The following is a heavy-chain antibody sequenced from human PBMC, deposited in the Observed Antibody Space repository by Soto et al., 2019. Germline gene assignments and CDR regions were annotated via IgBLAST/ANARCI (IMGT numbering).Heavy chain of an antibody. CDR1: GYTFTSYG. D-gene: IGHD6-19*01. CDR3: ARAPPRDSSGWHRHFDY. CDR2: IGAYNGNT. V-gene: IGHV1-18*01. Sequence: VASVKVSCKASGYTFTSYGISWVRQAPGQGLEWMGWIGAYNGNTNYAQKLQGRVTMTTDTSTSTAYMELRSLRSDDTAVYYCARAPPRDSSGWHRHFDYWGQGTLVTVSS. J-gene: IGHJ4*02.